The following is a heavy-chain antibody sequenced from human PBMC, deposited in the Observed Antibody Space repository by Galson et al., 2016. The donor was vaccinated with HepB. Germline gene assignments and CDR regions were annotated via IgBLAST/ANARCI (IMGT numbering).Heavy chain of an antibody. CDR2: ISGSGYPL. CDR1: GFIFSDYE. Sequence: LRLSCAASGFIFSDYEMNWVRLALGKGLEWVAYISGSGYPLYNEGCVKGRFTISRDNAKNSLYLQMNSLTDEDTAIYYCARDAASLNSPRFDYWGQGTLVTVSS. CDR3: ARDAASLNSPRFDY. V-gene: IGHV3-48*03. D-gene: IGHD4-23*01. J-gene: IGHJ4*02.